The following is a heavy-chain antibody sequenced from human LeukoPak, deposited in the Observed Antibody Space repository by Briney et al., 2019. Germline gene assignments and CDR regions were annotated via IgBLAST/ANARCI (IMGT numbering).Heavy chain of an antibody. J-gene: IGHJ4*02. CDR2: ISGSGGST. CDR1: GFIFSSYA. Sequence: GGSLRLSCAASGFIFSSYAMSWVRQAPGKGLEWVSAISGSGGSTYYADSVKGRFTISRDNSKNTLYLQMNSLRAEDTAVYCCAKERIVVVPAAIESWGQGTLVTVSS. D-gene: IGHD2-2*01. CDR3: AKERIVVVPAAIES. V-gene: IGHV3-23*01.